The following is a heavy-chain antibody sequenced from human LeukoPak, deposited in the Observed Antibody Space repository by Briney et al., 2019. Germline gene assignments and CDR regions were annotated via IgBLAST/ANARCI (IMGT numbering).Heavy chain of an antibody. J-gene: IGHJ4*02. CDR3: AREDSNSENF. V-gene: IGHV1-18*01. Sequence: ASVKVSCKASGYPFTSYGLTWVRQTPGQGLQWMGWIAAYNGATNYAQIFQGRISMTTDTSTNTGYLELRSLTSDDTAVYYCAREDSNSENFWGQGTLVTVSS. CDR1: GYPFTSYG. D-gene: IGHD2/OR15-2a*01. CDR2: IAAYNGAT.